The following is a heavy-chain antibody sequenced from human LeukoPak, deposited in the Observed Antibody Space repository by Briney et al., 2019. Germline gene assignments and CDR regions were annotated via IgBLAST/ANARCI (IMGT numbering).Heavy chain of an antibody. CDR3: AHSSDYDFWSGYYPHFDY. J-gene: IGHJ4*02. D-gene: IGHD3-3*01. CDR1: GFSLSTSGVG. CDR2: IYWNDDK. V-gene: IGHV2-5*01. Sequence: SGPTLLKPTQTLTLTCTFSGFSLSTSGVGVGWIRQPPGKALEWLSLIYWNDDKRYSPSLKSRLTITKDTSKNQVVLTMTNMDPVDTATYYCAHSSDYDFWSGYYPHFDYGGQGTLVTVS.